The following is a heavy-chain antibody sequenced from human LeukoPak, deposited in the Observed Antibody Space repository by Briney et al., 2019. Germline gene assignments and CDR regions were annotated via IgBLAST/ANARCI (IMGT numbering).Heavy chain of an antibody. CDR3: ARSEQLDRYYYYYYYMDV. CDR1: GGTFSSYA. Sequence: ASVKVSCKASGGTFSSYAISWVRQAPGQGLEWMGGIISIFGTANYAQKFQGRVTITTDESTSTAYMELSSLRSEDTAVYYCARSEQLDRYYYYYYYMDVWGKGTTVTVSS. V-gene: IGHV1-69*05. J-gene: IGHJ6*03. CDR2: IISIFGTA. D-gene: IGHD6-6*01.